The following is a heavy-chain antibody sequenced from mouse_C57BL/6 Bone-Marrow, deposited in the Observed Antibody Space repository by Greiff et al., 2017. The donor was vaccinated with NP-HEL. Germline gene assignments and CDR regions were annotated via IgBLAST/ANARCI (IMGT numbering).Heavy chain of an antibody. D-gene: IGHD1-1*01. J-gene: IGHJ3*01. Sequence: QVQLQQPGAELVMPGASVKLSCKASGYTFTSYWMHWVKQRPGQGLEWIGEIDPSDSSTNYNQKFKGQSTLTVDKSSSTAYMQLSSLTSEDSAVYYCAREDYYGSSAWFAYWGQGTLVTVSA. V-gene: IGHV1-69*01. CDR3: AREDYYGSSAWFAY. CDR1: GYTFTSYW. CDR2: IDPSDSST.